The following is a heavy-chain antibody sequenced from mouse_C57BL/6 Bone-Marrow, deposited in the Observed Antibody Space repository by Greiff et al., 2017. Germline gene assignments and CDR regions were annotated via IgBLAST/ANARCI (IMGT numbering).Heavy chain of an antibody. D-gene: IGHD1-1*01. V-gene: IGHV1-64*01. CDR3: ARFTTVVVPMDY. CDR1: GYTFTSYW. Sequence: QVQLKQPGAELVKPGASVKLSCKASGYTFTSYWMHWVKQRPGQGLEWIGMIHPTNGGTNYNEKFKSKATLTVDKSSSTAYMQLSSLTSEDSAVYYGARFTTVVVPMDYWGQGTSVTVSS. CDR2: IHPTNGGT. J-gene: IGHJ4*01.